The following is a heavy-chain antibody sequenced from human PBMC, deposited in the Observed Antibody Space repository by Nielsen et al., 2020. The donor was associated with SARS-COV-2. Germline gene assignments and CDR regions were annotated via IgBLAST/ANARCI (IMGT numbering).Heavy chain of an antibody. J-gene: IGHJ6*02. Sequence: VKVSCKASGGTFSSYTISWVRQAPGQGLEWMGRIIPILGIANYAQKFQGRVTITADKSTSTAYMELSSLRSEDTAVYYCAREQEAGGNYYYGMDVWGQGTTVTISS. D-gene: IGHD3-16*01. CDR1: GGTFSSYT. CDR2: IIPILGIA. V-gene: IGHV1-69*04. CDR3: AREQEAGGNYYYGMDV.